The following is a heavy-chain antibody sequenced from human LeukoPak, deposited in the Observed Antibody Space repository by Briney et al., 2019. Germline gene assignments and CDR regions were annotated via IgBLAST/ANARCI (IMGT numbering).Heavy chain of an antibody. CDR1: GFTFSSYS. CDR3: VKRAAYYFHY. V-gene: IGHV3-23*01. D-gene: IGHD2-15*01. J-gene: IGHJ4*02. CDR2: LTDSGSST. Sequence: GGSLRLSCAASGFTFSSYSMSWVRQAPGKGLELVSVLTDSGSSTYYADAVKGRFTISRDNSKNMLYLQMNSLRAEDTAVYYCVKRAAYYFHYWGQGTLVTVSS.